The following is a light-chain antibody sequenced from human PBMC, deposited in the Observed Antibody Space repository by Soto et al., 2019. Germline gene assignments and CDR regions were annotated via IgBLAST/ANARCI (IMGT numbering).Light chain of an antibody. J-gene: IGLJ3*02. Sequence: QAVVTQPPSASGTPGQRVTISCSGSSSNIGSNTVNWYQQLPGTAPKLLIYSNNQRPSGVPDRFSGSKSGTSASLAISGLQSEDEAYYYCAAWDDSLNGVFGGGTKVTVL. CDR3: AAWDDSLNGV. CDR1: SSNIGSNT. CDR2: SNN. V-gene: IGLV1-44*01.